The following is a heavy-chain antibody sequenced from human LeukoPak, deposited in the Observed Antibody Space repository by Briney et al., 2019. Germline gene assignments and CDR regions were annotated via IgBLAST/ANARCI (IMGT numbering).Heavy chain of an antibody. Sequence: ASVKVSCKASGYTFTSYDINWVRQATGQGLEWMGWMNPNSGNTGYAQKFQGRVTMTRNTSISTAYMELSSLRSEDTAVYYCARSITMVRGVKTTLGYWSQGTLVTVSS. CDR2: MNPNSGNT. CDR1: GYTFTSYD. D-gene: IGHD3-10*01. J-gene: IGHJ4*02. V-gene: IGHV1-8*01. CDR3: ARSITMVRGVKTTLGY.